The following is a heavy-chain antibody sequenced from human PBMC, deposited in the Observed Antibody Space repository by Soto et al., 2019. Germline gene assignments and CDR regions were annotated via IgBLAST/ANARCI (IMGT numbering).Heavy chain of an antibody. V-gene: IGHV3-11*01. CDR1: GFTFSDYY. J-gene: IGHJ6*03. D-gene: IGHD1-26*01. Sequence: PGGSLRLSCAASGFTFSDYYMSWIRQAPGKGPKWVSYISSSGSTIYYAESVQGRFTISRDNAKNSPYLQINSHRAEATAAYHWAGAGYGGCVNYYYYYMDVWGKGTTVTVS. CDR3: AGAGYGGCVNYYYYYMDV. CDR2: ISSSGSTI.